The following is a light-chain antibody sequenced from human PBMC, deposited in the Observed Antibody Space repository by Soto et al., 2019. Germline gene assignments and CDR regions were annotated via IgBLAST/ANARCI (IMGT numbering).Light chain of an antibody. CDR1: SSNIGSNY. J-gene: IGLJ1*01. CDR3: AAWDDSLSGHYV. Sequence: QAVVTQPPSASGTPGQRVTISCSGSSSNIGSNYVYWYQQLPGTAPKLLIYRNNQRPSGVPDRFSGSKSGTSASLAISGLRSEDEVDYYCAAWDDSLSGHYVFGTGTKLTVL. CDR2: RNN. V-gene: IGLV1-47*01.